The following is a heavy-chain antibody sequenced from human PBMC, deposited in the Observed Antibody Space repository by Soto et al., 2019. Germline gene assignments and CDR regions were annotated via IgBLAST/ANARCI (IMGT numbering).Heavy chain of an antibody. D-gene: IGHD3-16*02. CDR3: AVVRLGQLSFQYYYYGMDV. V-gene: IGHV1-69*13. J-gene: IGHJ6*02. Sequence: SSVKVSCKASGGTFSSYAISWVRQAPGQGLEWMGGIIPIFGTANYAQKFQGRVTITADESTSTAYMELSSLRSEDTAVYYCAVVRLGQLSFQYYYYGMDVWGQGTTVTVSS. CDR1: GGTFSSYA. CDR2: IIPIFGTA.